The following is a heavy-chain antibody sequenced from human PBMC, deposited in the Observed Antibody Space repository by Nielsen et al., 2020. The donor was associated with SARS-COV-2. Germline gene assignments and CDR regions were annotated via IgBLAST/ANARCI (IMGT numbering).Heavy chain of an antibody. CDR3: ASIDGYGVRGY. CDR2: INWNGGST. CDR1: GFTFDDYG. V-gene: IGHV3-20*01. Sequence: GESLKISCAASGFTFDDYGMSWVRQAPGKGLEWVSGINWNGGSTGYADSVKGRFTISRDNAKNSLYLQMNSLRAEDTALYHCASIDGYGVRGYWGQGTLVTVSS. J-gene: IGHJ4*02. D-gene: IGHD3-10*01.